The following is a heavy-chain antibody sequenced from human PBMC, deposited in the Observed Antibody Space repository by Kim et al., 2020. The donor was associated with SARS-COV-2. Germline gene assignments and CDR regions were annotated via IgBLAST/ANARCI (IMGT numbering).Heavy chain of an antibody. D-gene: IGHD3-3*02. J-gene: IGHJ3*02. CDR1: GFTFSDHA. V-gene: IGHV3-30*04. CDR3: ATSTYGHYIFGPFHI. CDR2: ISYDGHSK. Sequence: GGSLRLSCAASGFTFSDHAMHWFRQAPGKGLEWVAHISYDGHSKYYEDSVKGRFTISRDNSMNSLSLQMNSQRAEDTAVYFCATSTYGHYIFGPFHIWGQGTMVTVSS.